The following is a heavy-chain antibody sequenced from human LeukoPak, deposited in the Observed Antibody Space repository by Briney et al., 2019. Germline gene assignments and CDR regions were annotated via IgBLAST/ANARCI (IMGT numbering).Heavy chain of an antibody. Sequence: SVKVSCKASGGTFSSYAISWVRQAPGQGLEWMGGIIPIFGTANYAQKFQGRVKITAEESPGTAYMELSSLRSEDTAVYYCANSRFGSFGGGWGQGTLVTVSS. CDR1: GGTFSSYA. CDR3: ANSRFGSFGGG. D-gene: IGHD3-16*01. CDR2: IIPIFGTA. V-gene: IGHV1-69*13. J-gene: IGHJ4*02.